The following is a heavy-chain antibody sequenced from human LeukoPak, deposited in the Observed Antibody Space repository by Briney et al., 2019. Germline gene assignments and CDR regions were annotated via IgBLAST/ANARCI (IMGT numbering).Heavy chain of an antibody. Sequence: GGSLRLSCAASGFTFSTYSMNWDRQAPGKGLEWVSYISSSSNTIYYADSVKGRFTISRDNAKNSLYLQMNSLGAEDTAVYYCVPSYCSSTSCYHYFEYWGQGTLVTVSS. D-gene: IGHD2-2*01. CDR1: GFTFSTYS. J-gene: IGHJ4*02. V-gene: IGHV3-48*01. CDR2: ISSSSNTI. CDR3: VPSYCSSTSCYHYFEY.